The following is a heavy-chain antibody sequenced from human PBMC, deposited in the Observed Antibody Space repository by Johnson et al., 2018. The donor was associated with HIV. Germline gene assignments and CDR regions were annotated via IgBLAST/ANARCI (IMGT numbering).Heavy chain of an antibody. Sequence: VQLVESGGGVVQPGRSLRLSCAASGFTFSNYVMHWVRQPPGKGLEWVSVIYSGGSTYYADSVKGRFTISRDNSKNTLYLQMNSLRAEDTAVYYCASSESFGAFDIWGRGTMVTVSS. J-gene: IGHJ3*02. CDR2: IYSGGST. CDR1: GFTFSNYV. CDR3: ASSESFGAFDI. V-gene: IGHV3-NL1*01. D-gene: IGHD1-26*01.